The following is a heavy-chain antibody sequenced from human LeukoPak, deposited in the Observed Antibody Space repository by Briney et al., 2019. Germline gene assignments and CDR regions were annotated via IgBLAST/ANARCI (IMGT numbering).Heavy chain of an antibody. J-gene: IGHJ5*02. CDR1: GFTFSSYA. V-gene: IGHV3-23*01. CDR3: AKLLMILNWFDP. CDR2: ISGSSGST. D-gene: IGHD3-22*01. Sequence: GGSLRLSCAASGFTFSSYAMSWVRQAPGKGLEWVSAISGSSGSTYYADSVKGRFTISRDNSKNTLYLQMNSLRAEDTAVYYCAKLLMILNWFDPWGQGTLVTVSS.